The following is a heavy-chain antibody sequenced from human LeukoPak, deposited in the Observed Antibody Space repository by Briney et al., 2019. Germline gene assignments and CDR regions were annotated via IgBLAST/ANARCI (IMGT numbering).Heavy chain of an antibody. CDR2: IHYSGTPT. CDR1: GASISSGRYY. Sequence: SETLSLTCAVSGASISSGRYYWGWFRQSPGKGLEWIGTIHYSGTPTFYNPSLESRVTILADTSKNQFSLKLSSVTAADTALYYCAAGGDSAKAGYWGQGTLVAVSS. V-gene: IGHV4-39*01. J-gene: IGHJ4*02. CDR3: AAGGDSAKAGY. D-gene: IGHD3-16*01.